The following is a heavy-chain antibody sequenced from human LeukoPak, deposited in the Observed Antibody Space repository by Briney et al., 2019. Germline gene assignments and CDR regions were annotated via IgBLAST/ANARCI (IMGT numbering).Heavy chain of an antibody. Sequence: ASVKVSCKASGYTFTGYYMHWVRQAPGQGLEWMGWINPNSGGTNYAQKSQGRVTMTRDTSISTAYMELSRLRSDDTAVYYCVSGDVDTAIDFDYWGQGTLVTVSS. D-gene: IGHD5-18*01. J-gene: IGHJ4*02. V-gene: IGHV1-2*02. CDR1: GYTFTGYY. CDR2: INPNSGGT. CDR3: VSGDVDTAIDFDY.